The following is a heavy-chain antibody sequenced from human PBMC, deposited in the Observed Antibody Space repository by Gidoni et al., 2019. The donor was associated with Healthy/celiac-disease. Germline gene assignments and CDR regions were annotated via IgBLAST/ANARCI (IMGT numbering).Heavy chain of an antibody. J-gene: IGHJ3*02. D-gene: IGHD5-12*01. CDR3: ARVRRDGYNLSAFDI. CDR1: GYTFTGYY. Sequence: QLQLVQSGAAVKKPGASVKVSCKASGYTFTGYYMHWVRQAPGQGLEWMGWINPNRGGTNYAQKFQGWVTMTRDTSISTAYMELSRLRSDDTAVYYCARVRRDGYNLSAFDIWGQGTMVTVSS. V-gene: IGHV1-2*04. CDR2: INPNRGGT.